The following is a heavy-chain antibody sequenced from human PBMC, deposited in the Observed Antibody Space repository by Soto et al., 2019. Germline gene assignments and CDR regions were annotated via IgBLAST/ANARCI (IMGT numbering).Heavy chain of an antibody. CDR1: GGSISSYY. CDR3: ARHASSYDILTGYYFNWYFDL. V-gene: IGHV4-59*08. Sequence: QVQLQESGPGLVKPSETLSLTCTVSGGSISSYYWSWIRQPPGKGLEWIGYIYYSGSTNYNPSLKSRVTISVDTSKNQFSPKLSSVTAADTAVYYCARHASSYDILTGYYFNWYFDLWGRGTLVTVSS. D-gene: IGHD3-9*01. CDR2: IYYSGST. J-gene: IGHJ2*01.